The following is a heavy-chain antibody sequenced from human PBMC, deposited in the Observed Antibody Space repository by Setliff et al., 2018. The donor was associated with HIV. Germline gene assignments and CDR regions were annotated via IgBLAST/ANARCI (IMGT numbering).Heavy chain of an antibody. Sequence: SETLSLTCNVSGDSIKKRYWTWVRQSPGKGLEWIGYIYYDGRTSTNPSLKDRVTLSVDNSKDTVSLEMTSLTSEDTAMYYCARDRVEAERGAFDIWGQGTMVTVSS. V-gene: IGHV4-59*11. CDR1: GDSIKKRY. J-gene: IGHJ3*02. CDR3: ARDRVEAERGAFDI. CDR2: IYYDGRT. D-gene: IGHD1-26*01.